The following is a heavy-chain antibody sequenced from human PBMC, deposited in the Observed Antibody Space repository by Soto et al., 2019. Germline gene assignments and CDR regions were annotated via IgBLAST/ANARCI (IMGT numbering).Heavy chain of an antibody. Sequence: GASVKVSCKASGGTFSSYTISWVRQAPGQGLEWMGRIIPILGIANYAQKFQGRVTITADKSTSTAYMELSSLRSEDTAVYYCAREFPWGDDYIWGSYRSYFDYWGQGTLVTVSS. V-gene: IGHV1-69*04. CDR3: AREFPWGDDYIWGSYRSYFDY. J-gene: IGHJ4*02. D-gene: IGHD3-16*02. CDR1: GGTFSSYT. CDR2: IIPILGIA.